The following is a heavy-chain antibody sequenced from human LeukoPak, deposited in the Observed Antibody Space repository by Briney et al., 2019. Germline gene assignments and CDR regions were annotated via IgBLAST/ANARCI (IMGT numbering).Heavy chain of an antibody. CDR1: GFTLSSYS. CDR2: MNSDRYGNTI. CDR3: ARDRDYAFDY. D-gene: IGHD4-17*01. J-gene: IGHJ4*02. Sequence: AGGSLRLSCAASGFTLSSYSMNWVRQAPGKGLEWISYMNSDRYGNTIYYGDTVRGRFTISRDNAKNSLYLQMNSLRDEDTAVYYCARDRDYAFDYWGQGTLVTVSS. V-gene: IGHV3-48*02.